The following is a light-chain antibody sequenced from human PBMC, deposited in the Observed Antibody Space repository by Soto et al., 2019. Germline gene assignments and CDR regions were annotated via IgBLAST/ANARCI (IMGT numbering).Light chain of an antibody. CDR2: GAS. CDR3: QQYGSSPPAWT. CDR1: QSVSSNY. J-gene: IGKJ1*01. V-gene: IGKV3-20*01. Sequence: EIVLTQSPGTLSLSPGERATLSCRASQSVSSNYLAWYQEKPGQAPRLLLYGASSRATGIPDRFSGSGSGTDFTLTISRLEPQDFAVYYCQQYGSSPPAWTFGQGTKVDIK.